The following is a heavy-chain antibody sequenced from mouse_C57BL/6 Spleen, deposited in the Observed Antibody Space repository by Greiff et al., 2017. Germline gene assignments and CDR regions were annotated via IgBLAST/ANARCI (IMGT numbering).Heavy chain of an antibody. D-gene: IGHD2-4*01. J-gene: IGHJ3*01. CDR3: ARSSGYDYDGWFAY. CDR2: IFPGSGST. V-gene: IGHV1-75*01. Sequence: VQLQQSGPELVKPGASVKISCKASGYTFTDYYINWVKQRPGQGLEWIGWIFPGSGSTYYNEKFKGKATLTVDKSSSTAYMLRSSLTSEDSAVYFCARSSGYDYDGWFAYWGQGTLVTVSA. CDR1: GYTFTDYY.